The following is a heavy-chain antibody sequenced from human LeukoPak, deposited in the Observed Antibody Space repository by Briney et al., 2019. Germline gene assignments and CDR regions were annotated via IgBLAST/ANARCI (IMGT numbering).Heavy chain of an antibody. CDR2: INPSGGST. D-gene: IGHD6-13*01. CDR3: ARGRGQQLVRRPYDY. CDR1: GYTFTSYY. Sequence: ASVKVSCEASGYTFTSYYMHWVRQAPGQGLEWMGIINPSGGSTSYAQKFQGRVTMTRDTSTSTVYMELSSLRSEDTAVYYCARGRGQQLVRRPYDYWGQGTLVTVSS. J-gene: IGHJ4*02. V-gene: IGHV1-46*01.